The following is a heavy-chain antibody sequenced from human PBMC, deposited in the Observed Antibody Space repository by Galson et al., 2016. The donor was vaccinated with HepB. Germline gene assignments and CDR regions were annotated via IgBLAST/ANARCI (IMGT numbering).Heavy chain of an antibody. V-gene: IGHV2-5*02. D-gene: IGHD3-10*01. Sequence: PALVKPTQTLTLTCTFSGFSLSASATGVAVGWIRQPPGKALEWLALIYWDDNKRYSPSLQSRLTITKDTSTNRVVLTMTNMDPVDTATYYCAHRPGLGSQCVDYGGQGTLGTVSS. CDR2: IYWDDNK. J-gene: IGHJ4*02. CDR1: GFSLSASATGVA. CDR3: AHRPGLGSQCVDY.